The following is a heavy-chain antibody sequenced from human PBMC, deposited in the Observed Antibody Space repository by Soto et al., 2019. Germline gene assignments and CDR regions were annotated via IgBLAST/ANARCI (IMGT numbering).Heavy chain of an antibody. CDR2: IFYSGTT. J-gene: IGHJ6*02. D-gene: IGHD3-22*01. Sequence: SETLSLTCTVSAGSISSRSYYWAWIRQPPWKELEWIASIFYSGTTYYNPSLKSRVTISVDESKNQFSLKLTSVTAADTAVYYCARRRFDSSRYPCGTDVWGQGTTVTVSS. CDR3: ARRRFDSSRYPCGTDV. CDR1: AGSISSRSYY. V-gene: IGHV4-39*01.